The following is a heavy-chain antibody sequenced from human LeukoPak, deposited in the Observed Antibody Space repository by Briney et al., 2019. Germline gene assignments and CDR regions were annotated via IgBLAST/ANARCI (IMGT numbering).Heavy chain of an antibody. Sequence: GGSLRLSCAASGFTFDDYAMHWVRQAPGKDLEWVSLISWDGGSTYYADSVKGRFTISRDNSKNSLYLQMNSLRAEDTALYYCAKDIKATVTRHTFDYWGQGTLVTVSS. CDR3: AKDIKATVTRHTFDY. J-gene: IGHJ4*02. V-gene: IGHV3-43D*03. CDR1: GFTFDDYA. D-gene: IGHD4-11*01. CDR2: ISWDGGST.